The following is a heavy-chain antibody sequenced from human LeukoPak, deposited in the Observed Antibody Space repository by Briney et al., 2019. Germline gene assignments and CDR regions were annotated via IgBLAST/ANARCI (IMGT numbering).Heavy chain of an antibody. Sequence: GGSLRLSCAASGFTFSSYAMHWVRQAPGKGLEYVSAISSNGGSTYYANSVKGRFTISRDNSKNTLYLQMGSLRAEDMAVYYCAELGITMVGGVWGKGTTVTISS. V-gene: IGHV3-64*01. J-gene: IGHJ6*04. CDR1: GFTFSSYA. CDR3: AELGITMVGGV. D-gene: IGHD3-10*02. CDR2: ISSNGGST.